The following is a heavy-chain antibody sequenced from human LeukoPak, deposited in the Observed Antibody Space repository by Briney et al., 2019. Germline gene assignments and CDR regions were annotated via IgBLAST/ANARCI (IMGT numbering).Heavy chain of an antibody. V-gene: IGHV1-18*01. D-gene: IGHD6-19*01. CDR3: ARDSVAVAGTERYYYYGMDV. CDR1: GYTFTSYG. CDR2: ISAYNGNT. J-gene: IGHJ6*02. Sequence: ASVKVSCKASGYTFTSYGISWVRQAPGQGLEWMGWISAYNGNTNYAQKLQGRVTMTTDTSTSTAYMELRSLRSDDTAVYYCARDSVAVAGTERYYYYGMDVWGQGTTVTVSS.